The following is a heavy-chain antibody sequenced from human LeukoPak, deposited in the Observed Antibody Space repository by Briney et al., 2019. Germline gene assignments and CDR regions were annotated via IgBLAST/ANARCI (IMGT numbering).Heavy chain of an antibody. CDR3: ARHWTWPDAFGI. Sequence: TETLSLTCTVSGVSFSSRTYCWGWIRQPPGKGLEWIVSISNSGSTYYNPALKSLFTIPVHTSKNQFSLKLTSVTAAATAVYYCARHWTWPDAFGIWGQGTIVTVSS. V-gene: IGHV4-39*01. CDR2: ISNSGST. CDR1: GVSFSSRTYC. D-gene: IGHD3/OR15-3a*01. J-gene: IGHJ3*02.